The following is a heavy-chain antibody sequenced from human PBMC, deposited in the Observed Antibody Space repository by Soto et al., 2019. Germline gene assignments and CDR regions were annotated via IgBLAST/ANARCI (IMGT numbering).Heavy chain of an antibody. V-gene: IGHV3-30*09. CDR3: ARGVHYDFWSCQQNWYFDL. J-gene: IGHJ2*01. Sequence: QVQLVESGGGVVQPGMSLRLSCAASVFTFNDYPMNWVRQAPGKGLEWVTLISYDGNKKYYADSVKGRFAISRDTSKNTLYLQMNSLRAEDTAVYYCARGVHYDFWSCQQNWYFDLWGRGTLVTVSS. D-gene: IGHD3-3*01. CDR2: ISYDGNKK. CDR1: VFTFNDYP.